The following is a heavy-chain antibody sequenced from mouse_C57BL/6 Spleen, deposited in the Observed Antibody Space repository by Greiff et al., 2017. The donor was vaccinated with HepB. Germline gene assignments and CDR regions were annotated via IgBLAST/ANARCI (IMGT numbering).Heavy chain of an antibody. V-gene: IGHV1-55*01. Sequence: VQLQQSGAELVKPGASVKMSCKASGYTFTSYWITWVKQRPGQGLEWIGDIYPGSGSTNYNEKFKSKATLTVDTSSSTAYMQLSSLTSEDSAVYYCARGGYSNPWFAYWGQGTLVTVSA. CDR2: IYPGSGST. CDR1: GYTFTSYW. J-gene: IGHJ3*01. D-gene: IGHD2-5*01. CDR3: ARGGYSNPWFAY.